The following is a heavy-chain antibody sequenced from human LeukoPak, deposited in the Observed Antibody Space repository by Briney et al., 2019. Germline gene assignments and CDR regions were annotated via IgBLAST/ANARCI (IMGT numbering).Heavy chain of an antibody. J-gene: IGHJ6*02. V-gene: IGHV3-21*01. CDR2: ISSSSSYI. CDR1: GFTFSSYS. Sequence: GGSLKLSCAASGFTFSSYSMNWVRQAPGKGLEWVSSISSSSSYIYYADSVKGRFTISRDNAKNSLYLQMNSLRAEDTAVYYCASASYYYYGMDVWGQGTTVTVSS. CDR3: ASASYYYYGMDV.